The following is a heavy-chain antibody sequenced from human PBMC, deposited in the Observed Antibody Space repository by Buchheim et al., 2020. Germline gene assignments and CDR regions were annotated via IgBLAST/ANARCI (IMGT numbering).Heavy chain of an antibody. V-gene: IGHV1-46*03. CDR3: ATTWGPPEYSGYDLRGLDV. Sequence: QVQLVQSGAEVKKPGASVKVSCKASGYTFTSYYMHWVRQAPGQGLEWMGIINPSGGSTSYAQKFQGRVTMTRDTSTSTVYMELSSLRSEDTAVYYCATTWGPPEYSGYDLRGLDVWGQGTT. D-gene: IGHD5-12*01. J-gene: IGHJ6*02. CDR2: INPSGGST. CDR1: GYTFTSYY.